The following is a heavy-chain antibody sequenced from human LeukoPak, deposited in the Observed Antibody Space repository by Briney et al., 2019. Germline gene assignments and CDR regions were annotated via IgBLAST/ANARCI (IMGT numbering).Heavy chain of an antibody. CDR1: GGSISSSNW. V-gene: IGHV4-4*02. CDR2: IYHSGST. CDR3: ARGGRIAVAGHAFDI. D-gene: IGHD6-19*01. Sequence: PSETLSLTCTVSGGSISSSNWWSWVRQPPGKGLEWIGEIYHSGSTNYNPSLKSRVTISVDKSKNQFSLKLSSVTAADTAVYYCARGGRIAVAGHAFDIWGQGTMVTVSS. J-gene: IGHJ3*02.